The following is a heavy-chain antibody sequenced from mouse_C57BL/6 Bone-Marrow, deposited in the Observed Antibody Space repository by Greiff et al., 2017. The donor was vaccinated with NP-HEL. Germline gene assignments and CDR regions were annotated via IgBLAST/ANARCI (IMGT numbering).Heavy chain of an antibody. J-gene: IGHJ4*01. CDR1: GYSITSGYY. Sequence: EVQLQESGPGLVKPSQSLSLTCSVTGYSITSGYYWNWIRQFPGNKLEWMGYISYDGSNNYNPSLKNRISITRDTSKNQFFLKLNSVTTEDTATYYCARRGNDAMDYWGQGTSVTVSS. CDR2: ISYDGSN. D-gene: IGHD2-2*01. V-gene: IGHV3-6*01. CDR3: ARRGNDAMDY.